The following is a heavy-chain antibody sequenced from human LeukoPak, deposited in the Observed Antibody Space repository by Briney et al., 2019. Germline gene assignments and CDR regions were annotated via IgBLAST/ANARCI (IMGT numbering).Heavy chain of an antibody. J-gene: IGHJ4*02. Sequence: SETLSLTCAVYGGSFSGYYWSWIRQPPGKGLEWIGEINHSGSTNYNPSLKSRVTISVDTSKNQFSLKLSSVTAADTAVYYCARLSLRAAFDYRGQGTLVTVSS. CDR3: ARLSLRAAFDY. D-gene: IGHD3-10*01. CDR1: GGSFSGYY. CDR2: INHSGST. V-gene: IGHV4-34*01.